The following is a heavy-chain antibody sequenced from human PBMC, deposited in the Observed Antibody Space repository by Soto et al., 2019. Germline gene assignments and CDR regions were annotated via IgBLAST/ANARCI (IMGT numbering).Heavy chain of an antibody. CDR1: GFTFSSYA. V-gene: IGHV3-30-3*01. D-gene: IGHD2-15*01. Sequence: QVQLVESGGGVVQPGRSLRLSCAASGFTFSSYAMHWVRQAPGKGLEWVAVISYDGSNKYYADSVKGRFTISRDNSKNTLYLQMNSLRAEDTAVYYCARDRVVVVVAANNYYYRMDVWGQGTTVTVSS. J-gene: IGHJ6*02. CDR2: ISYDGSNK. CDR3: ARDRVVVVVAANNYYYRMDV.